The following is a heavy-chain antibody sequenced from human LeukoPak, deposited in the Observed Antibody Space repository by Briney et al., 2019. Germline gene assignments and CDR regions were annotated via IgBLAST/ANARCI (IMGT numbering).Heavy chain of an antibody. CDR3: ARNGVGGYDSSGYYYSAFDY. Sequence: PSETLSLTCTVSGGSISSYYWSWIRQPAGKGLEWIGRIYTSGSTYYNPSLKSRVTISVDTSKNQFSLKLSSVTAADTAVYYCARNGVGGYDSSGYYYSAFDYWGQGTLVTVSS. J-gene: IGHJ4*02. D-gene: IGHD3-22*01. CDR1: GGSISSYY. CDR2: IYTSGST. V-gene: IGHV4-4*07.